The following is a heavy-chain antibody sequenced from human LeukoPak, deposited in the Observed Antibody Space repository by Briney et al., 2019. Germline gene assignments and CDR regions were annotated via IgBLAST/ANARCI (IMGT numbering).Heavy chain of an antibody. Sequence: GGSLRLSCAVSGFTFGSYWMHWVRQAPGKGLVWVSRIDSEGSSTSYADSVKGRFTISRDNAKNRLYVQMNSLRVEDTAVYYCATGSGLWSPDYWGQGTLVTVSS. CDR3: ATGSGLWSPDY. CDR2: IDSEGSST. J-gene: IGHJ4*02. D-gene: IGHD5-18*01. V-gene: IGHV3-74*01. CDR1: GFTFGSYW.